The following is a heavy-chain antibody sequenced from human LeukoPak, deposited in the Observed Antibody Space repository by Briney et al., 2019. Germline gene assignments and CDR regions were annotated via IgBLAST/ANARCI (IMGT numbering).Heavy chain of an antibody. D-gene: IGHD2-21*02. CDR3: ARGLPYLY. V-gene: IGHV4-30-2*01. CDR2: IFHSGST. J-gene: IGHJ4*02. Sequence: SETLSLTCAVSGGSISSGGYSWSWIRQLPGKGLECIGYIFHSGSTYYNPSLKSRVTISVDRSKNQFSLKVNSVTAADTAVYYCARGLPYLYWGQGTLVTVSS. CDR1: GGSISSGGYS.